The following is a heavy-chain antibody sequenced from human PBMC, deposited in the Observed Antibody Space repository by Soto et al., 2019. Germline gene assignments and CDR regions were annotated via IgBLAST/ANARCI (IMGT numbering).Heavy chain of an antibody. CDR2: IYHSGST. Sequence: PSETLSLTCAVSGGSISSGGYSWSWIRQPPGKGLEWIAYIYHSGSTYYNPSLKSRVTISVDRSKNQFSLKLSSVTAADTAVYYCARVTYSSSFSTIDYWGQGTLVTVSS. D-gene: IGHD6-13*01. J-gene: IGHJ4*02. CDR1: GGSISSGGYS. V-gene: IGHV4-30-2*01. CDR3: ARVTYSSSFSTIDY.